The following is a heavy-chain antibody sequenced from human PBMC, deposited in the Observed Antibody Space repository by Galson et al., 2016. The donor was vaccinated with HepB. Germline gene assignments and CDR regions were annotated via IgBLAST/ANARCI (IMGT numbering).Heavy chain of an antibody. CDR2: IWYDKSNK. Sequence: LRLSCAASGFTFSYYGMHWVRQAPGKGLEWVSLIWYDKSNKSYADSVKGRFTISRDNSKNTLYLQMNSLRVEDTAVYYCARSDGGYESSLDYWGQGTLVTVAA. D-gene: IGHD2-15*01. J-gene: IGHJ4*02. CDR1: GFTFSYYG. V-gene: IGHV3-33*01. CDR3: ARSDGGYESSLDY.